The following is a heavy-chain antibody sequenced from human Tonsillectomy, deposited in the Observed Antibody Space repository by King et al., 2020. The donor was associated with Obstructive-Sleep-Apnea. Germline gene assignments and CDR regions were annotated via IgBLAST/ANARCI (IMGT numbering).Heavy chain of an antibody. CDR2: IRYDGTNT. Sequence: QLVQSGGGVVQPGESLRLSCAASGFAFRSHGMPWVRQAPGKGLEWVSFIRYDGTNTYYEASVKGRFTISRDNSRNTLYLQMNSLSADETAVYYCAKXNGGYKGTFDYWGQGTLVTVSS. CDR3: AKXNGGYKGTFDY. J-gene: IGHJ4*02. CDR1: GFAFRSHG. D-gene: IGHD1-1*01. V-gene: IGHV3-30*02.